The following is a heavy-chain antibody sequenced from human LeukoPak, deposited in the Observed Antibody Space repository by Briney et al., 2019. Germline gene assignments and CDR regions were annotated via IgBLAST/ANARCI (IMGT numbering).Heavy chain of an antibody. D-gene: IGHD3-22*01. CDR1: GGSFSGYY. V-gene: IGHV4-34*01. Sequence: PSETLSLTCAVYGGSFSGYYWSWIRQPPGKGLEWIGEINHSGSTNYNPSLKSRVTISVDTSKNQFSLKLSSVTAADTAVYYCARMGGGYYDYYFDYWGQGTLVTVSS. J-gene: IGHJ4*02. CDR3: ARMGGGYYDYYFDY. CDR2: INHSGST.